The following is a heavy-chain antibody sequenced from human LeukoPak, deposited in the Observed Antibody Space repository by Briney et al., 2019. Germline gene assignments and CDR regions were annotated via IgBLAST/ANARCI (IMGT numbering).Heavy chain of an antibody. D-gene: IGHD5-18*01. CDR2: IIPIFGTA. J-gene: IGHJ6*03. Sequence: GSSVKVSCKASGDSFSSYAITWVRQAPGQGLEWLGRIIPIFGTANYPQKFQGRVTITADILSSTAYIEMTNLTSDDTAVYFCAKQGAARQDYYMDVWGNGTTVSV. CDR3: AKQGAARQDYYMDV. CDR1: GDSFSSYA. V-gene: IGHV1-69*06.